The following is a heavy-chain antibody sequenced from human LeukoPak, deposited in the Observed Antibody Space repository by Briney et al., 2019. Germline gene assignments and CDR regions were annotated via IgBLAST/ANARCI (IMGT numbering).Heavy chain of an antibody. Sequence: PGGSLRLSCAASGFTFSSYSMNWVRQAPGKGLEWVSYIGGPYNTKDYADSVKGRFTISRDNAKNSLYLQMNSLRAEDTAVYYCAKNGEPHYYMDVLGKGTTVTVSS. D-gene: IGHD1-14*01. CDR3: AKNGEPHYYMDV. CDR2: IGGPYNTK. V-gene: IGHV3-48*01. J-gene: IGHJ6*03. CDR1: GFTFSSYS.